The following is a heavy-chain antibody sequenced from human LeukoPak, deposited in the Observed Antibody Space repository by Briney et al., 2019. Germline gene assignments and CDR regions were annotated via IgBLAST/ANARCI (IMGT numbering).Heavy chain of an antibody. CDR2: IYSGGST. V-gene: IGHV3-53*01. Sequence: GGSLRPSCTVSGFTVSSDSMSWVRQAPGKGLEWVSFIYSGGSTHYSDSVKGRFTISRDNSKNTLYLQMNSLRAEDTAVYYCAKDLGYRWELLRSCFDYWGQGTLVTVSS. CDR1: GFTVSSDS. D-gene: IGHD1-26*01. CDR3: AKDLGYRWELLRSCFDY. J-gene: IGHJ4*02.